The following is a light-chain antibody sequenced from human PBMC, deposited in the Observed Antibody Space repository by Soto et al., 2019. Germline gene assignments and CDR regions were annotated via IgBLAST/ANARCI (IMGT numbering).Light chain of an antibody. CDR2: DVS. CDR3: SSYTSSSTYV. Sequence: SALTQPASVSGSPGQSITISCTGTSGDVGGYNYVSWYQQHPGKAPKLMIYDVSNRPSGVSNRFSGSKPGNTASLTISGLQAEDEADYYCSSYTSSSTYVFGTGTKVTVL. J-gene: IGLJ1*01. CDR1: SGDVGGYNY. V-gene: IGLV2-14*01.